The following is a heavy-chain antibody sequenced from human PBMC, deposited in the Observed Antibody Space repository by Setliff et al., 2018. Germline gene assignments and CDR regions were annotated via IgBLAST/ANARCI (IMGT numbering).Heavy chain of an antibody. CDR1: GFTFSSYS. J-gene: IGHJ5*02. D-gene: IGHD3-3*01. Sequence: LRLSCAAPGFTFSSYSMNWVRQAPGKGLEWVSSISSSSSYIYYADSVKGRFTISRDNAKNSLYLQMNSLRAEDTAVYYCARDGYYNFWSGPSLAPNWFDPWGQGTLVTVSS. CDR2: ISSSSSYI. CDR3: ARDGYYNFWSGPSLAPNWFDP. V-gene: IGHV3-21*01.